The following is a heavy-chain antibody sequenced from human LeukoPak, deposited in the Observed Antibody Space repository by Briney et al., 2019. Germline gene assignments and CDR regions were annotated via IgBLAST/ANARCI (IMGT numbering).Heavy chain of an antibody. Sequence: GGSLRLSCAASGFTFDDYGMSWVRQAPGKGLEWVSGINWNGGSTGYADSVKGRFTTSRDNAKNSLYLQMNSLRAEDTALYYCARRAGYSYGPALDYWGQGTLVTVSS. V-gene: IGHV3-20*04. CDR2: INWNGGST. J-gene: IGHJ4*02. CDR3: ARRAGYSYGPALDY. CDR1: GFTFDDYG. D-gene: IGHD5-18*01.